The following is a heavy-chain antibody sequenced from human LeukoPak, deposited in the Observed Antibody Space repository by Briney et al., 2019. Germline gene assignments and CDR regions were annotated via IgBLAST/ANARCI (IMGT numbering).Heavy chain of an antibody. CDR3: AKQFLGAN. D-gene: IGHD4/OR15-4a*01. CDR1: GFIFNNYA. CDR2: INAVNANT. V-gene: IGHV3-23*01. J-gene: IGHJ4*02. Sequence: GGSLRLSCAASGFIFNNYAMTWVRQAPGKGLEYVATINAVNANTYYADSVKGRFTVSRDNSENTLYLQMNSLRAEDTAVYYCAKQFLGANWGQGTLVTVSS.